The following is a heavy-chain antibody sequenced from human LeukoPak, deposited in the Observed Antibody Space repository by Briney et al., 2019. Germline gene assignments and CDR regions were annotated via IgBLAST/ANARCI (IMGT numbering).Heavy chain of an antibody. Sequence: KPSETLSLTCSVSGGSIRSYYWSWIRQPAGKGLEWIGYIYYSGSTNYSPSLKSRVTISVDTSKNQFSLNLISVTTADTAVYYCARDRYGSTWDAFDIWGQGTMVTVSS. V-gene: IGHV4-59*01. J-gene: IGHJ3*02. D-gene: IGHD6-13*01. CDR2: IYYSGST. CDR1: GGSIRSYY. CDR3: ARDRYGSTWDAFDI.